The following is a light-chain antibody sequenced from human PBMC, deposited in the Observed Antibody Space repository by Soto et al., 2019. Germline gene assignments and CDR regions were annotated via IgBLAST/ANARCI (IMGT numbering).Light chain of an antibody. CDR3: CSFAGRTTPWA. Sequence: QSALTQPASVSGSPGQSITISCTGTSSDVGDYDFVSWYQQHPGKAPKLMIYGVNKRPSGISNRFSGSKSGNTASLTISGLQAEDEADYYCCSFAGRTTPWALGGGTKPTVL. J-gene: IGLJ3*02. CDR1: SSDVGDYDF. CDR2: GVN. V-gene: IGLV2-23*02.